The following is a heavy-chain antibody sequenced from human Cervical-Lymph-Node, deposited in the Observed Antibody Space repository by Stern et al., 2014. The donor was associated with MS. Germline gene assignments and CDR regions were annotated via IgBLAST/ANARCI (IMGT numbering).Heavy chain of an antibody. CDR2: NWYDGSNP. CDR1: GFSFRRYA. Sequence: VQLVESGGGVVQPGRSLRLSCAASGFSFRRYAMHWVRQAPGKGLEWVALNWYDGSNPYYADSVTGRFTISRDNFKNTLYLQMNSLRAEDTAVYYCASAYSSSHYYFDYWGQGTLVTVSS. CDR3: ASAYSSSHYYFDY. V-gene: IGHV3-33*01. D-gene: IGHD6-13*01. J-gene: IGHJ4*02.